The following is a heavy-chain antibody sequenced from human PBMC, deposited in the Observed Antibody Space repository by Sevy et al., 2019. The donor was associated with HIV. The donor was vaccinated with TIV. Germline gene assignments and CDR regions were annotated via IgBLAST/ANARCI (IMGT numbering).Heavy chain of an antibody. J-gene: IGHJ4*02. CDR3: ASPLHYYDSPSAY. V-gene: IGHV3-21*01. CDR1: GFTFSYYN. Sequence: GGSLRLSCAASGFTFSYYNMNWVRQAPGKGLEWVSSNSSGSSYVYHADSVKGRFTISRDNAKNSLYLQMNSLRTEDTAVYYCASPLHYYDSPSAYWGQGTQVTVSS. D-gene: IGHD3-22*01. CDR2: NSSGSSYV.